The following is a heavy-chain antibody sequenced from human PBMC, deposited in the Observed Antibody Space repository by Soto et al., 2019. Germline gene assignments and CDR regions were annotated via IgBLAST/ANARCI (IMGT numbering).Heavy chain of an antibody. V-gene: IGHV2-5*02. CDR1: GFSVSASGEG. Sequence: SCRRMVIGTETLTLTGTFSGFSVSASGEGVGWVRQPPGKALEWLALIYWDDDKRYSPSLKSRLTITKDTSKNQVVLKMTNMDPVDTATYYCAHSRRGYSYGFVDYWGQGPLVTVS. J-gene: IGHJ4*02. CDR2: IYWDDDK. D-gene: IGHD5-18*01. CDR3: AHSRRGYSYGFVDY.